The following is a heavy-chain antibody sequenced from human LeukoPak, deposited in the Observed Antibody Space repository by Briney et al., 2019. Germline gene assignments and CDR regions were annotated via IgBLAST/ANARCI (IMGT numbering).Heavy chain of an antibody. CDR2: INHSGST. D-gene: IGHD4-17*01. J-gene: IGHJ3*02. Sequence: SETLSLTCAVYGGSFSGYYWSWIRQPPGKGLEWIGEINHSGSTNYNPSLKSRVTISVDTSKNQFSLKLSSVTAAVTAVYYCARASKGLRRRWRDDAFDIWGQGTMVTVSS. CDR3: ARASKGLRRRWRDDAFDI. V-gene: IGHV4-34*01. CDR1: GGSFSGYY.